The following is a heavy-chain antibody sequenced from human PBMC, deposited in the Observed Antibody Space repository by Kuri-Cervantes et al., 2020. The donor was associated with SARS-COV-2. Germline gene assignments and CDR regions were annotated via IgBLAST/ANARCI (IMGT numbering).Heavy chain of an antibody. CDR2: IYTSGST. J-gene: IGHJ5*02. D-gene: IGHD2-2*01. V-gene: IGHV4-61*02. CDR1: GGSISSGSYY. CDR3: ARETMYCSSTSCYPPWFDP. Sequence: SETLSLTCNVSGGSISSGSYYWSWIRQPAGKGLEWIGRIYTSGSTNYNPSLKSRVTISVDTSKNQFSLKLSSVTAADTAVYYCARETMYCSSTSCYPPWFDPWGQGTLVTVSS.